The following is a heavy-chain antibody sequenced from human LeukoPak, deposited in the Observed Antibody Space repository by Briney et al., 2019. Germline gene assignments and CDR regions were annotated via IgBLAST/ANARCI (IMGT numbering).Heavy chain of an antibody. Sequence: PSETLSLTCAVYGGSFSGYYWSWIRQPPGKGLEWIGEINHSGSTNYNPSLKSRVTISVDTSKNQFSLKLSSVTAADTAVYYCARQKVRGRFDPWGQGTLVTVSS. CDR1: GGSFSGYY. CDR3: ARQKVRGRFDP. J-gene: IGHJ5*02. D-gene: IGHD3-10*01. CDR2: INHSGST. V-gene: IGHV4-34*01.